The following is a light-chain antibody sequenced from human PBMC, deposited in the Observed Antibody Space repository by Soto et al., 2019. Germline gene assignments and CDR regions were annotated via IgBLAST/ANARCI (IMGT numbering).Light chain of an antibody. Sequence: QSVLTQPASGSASPGQSITISCTGSISDVGSYNLVSWYQQHPGKVPKLMIHEGSKRPSGVSNRFSGSKSGNTASLTISGLQAEDEADYYCCSYAGSSLYVFGTGTKVTVL. CDR1: ISDVGSYNL. V-gene: IGLV2-23*01. CDR2: EGS. J-gene: IGLJ1*01. CDR3: CSYAGSSLYV.